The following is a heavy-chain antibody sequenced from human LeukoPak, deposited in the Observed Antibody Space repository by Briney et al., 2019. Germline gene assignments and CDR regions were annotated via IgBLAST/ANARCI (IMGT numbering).Heavy chain of an antibody. CDR1: GFTFSSYS. J-gene: IGHJ6*02. CDR2: ISSSSSYI. Sequence: PGGSLRLSCAASGFTFSSYSMNWVRQAPGKRLEWVSSISSSSSYIYYADSVKGRFTISRDNAKNSLYLQMSNLRAEDTAVYFCARGGGLDVWGQGATVTVSS. D-gene: IGHD3-16*01. V-gene: IGHV3-21*04. CDR3: ARGGGLDV.